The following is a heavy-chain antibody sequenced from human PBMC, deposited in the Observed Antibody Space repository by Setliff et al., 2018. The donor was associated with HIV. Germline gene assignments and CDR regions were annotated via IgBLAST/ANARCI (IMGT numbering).Heavy chain of an antibody. CDR3: ARDNIIWSKDY. J-gene: IGHJ4*02. V-gene: IGHV1-69*10. CDR1: RGTFSSYG. D-gene: IGHD3-10*01. CDR2: IIPILGIA. Sequence: SVKVSCKASRGTFSSYGFNWVRQAPGQGLEWMGGIIPILGIANYAQKFKGRVTITADKSTSTVYMELRSLRSEDTAVYYCARDNIIWSKDYWGQGTLVTVSS.